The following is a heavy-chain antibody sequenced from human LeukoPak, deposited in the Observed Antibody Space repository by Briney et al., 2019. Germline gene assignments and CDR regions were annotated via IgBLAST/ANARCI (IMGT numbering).Heavy chain of an antibody. CDR1: GGSISNTNW. CDR3: AREGGPYRPLDY. V-gene: IGHV4-4*02. CDR2: VDLLGRT. J-gene: IGHJ4*02. Sequence: PSGTLSPTCGVSGGSISNTNWWTWVRQPPGKGLEWIGEVDLLGRTNYNPSLKSRVAISVDKSENHISLWLTSVTAADTAVYYCAREGGPYRPLDYSGQGTLVTVSS.